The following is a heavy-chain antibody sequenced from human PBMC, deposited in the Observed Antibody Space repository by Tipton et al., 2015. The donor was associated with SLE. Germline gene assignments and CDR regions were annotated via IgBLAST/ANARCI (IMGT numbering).Heavy chain of an antibody. CDR3: ARVGDYYNSGSRVFDH. V-gene: IGHV4-39*07. CDR2: IHYTGDT. Sequence: TLSLTCTVSGDSIRSRSFYWDWMRQTPGKGLEWIGNIHYTGDTYYNPSLRGRVTISVDTSRNHFSLKLSSVTAADTAVYFCARVGDYYNSGSRVFDHWGQGILVTVSS. D-gene: IGHD3-10*01. J-gene: IGHJ4*02. CDR1: GDSIRSRSFY.